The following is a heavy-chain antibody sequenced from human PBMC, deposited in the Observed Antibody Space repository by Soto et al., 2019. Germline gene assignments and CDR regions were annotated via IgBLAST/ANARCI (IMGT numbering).Heavy chain of an antibody. CDR3: ARDRRTPARITIFGVVTQGGNWFDP. CDR2: IWYDGSNK. Sequence: GGSLRLSCAASGFTFSSYGMHWVRQAPGKGLEWVAVIWYDGSNKYYADSVKGRFTISRDNSKNTLYLQMNSLRAKDTAVYYCARDRRTPARITIFGVVTQGGNWFDPWGQGTLVTVSS. V-gene: IGHV3-33*01. D-gene: IGHD3-3*01. CDR1: GFTFSSYG. J-gene: IGHJ5*02.